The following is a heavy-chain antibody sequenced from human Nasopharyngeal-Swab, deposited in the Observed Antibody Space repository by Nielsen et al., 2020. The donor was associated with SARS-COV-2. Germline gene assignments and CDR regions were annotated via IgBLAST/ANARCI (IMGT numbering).Heavy chain of an antibody. V-gene: IGHV1-69*01. Sequence: WVRQAPGQGLEWMGGIIPIFGTANYAQKFQGRVTITADEYTSTAYMELSSLRSEDTAVYYCARGGRARIQLWQGPPYGMDVWGQGTTVTVSS. CDR3: ARGGRARIQLWQGPPYGMDV. CDR2: IIPIFGTA. D-gene: IGHD5-18*01. J-gene: IGHJ6*02.